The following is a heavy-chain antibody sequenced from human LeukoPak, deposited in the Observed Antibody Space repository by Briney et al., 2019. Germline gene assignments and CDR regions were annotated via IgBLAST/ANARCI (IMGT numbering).Heavy chain of an antibody. CDR3: SKGQELDDGVMDS. V-gene: IGHV3-23*01. CDR2: TRGDGDST. J-gene: IGHJ5*01. D-gene: IGHD1-1*01. Sequence: GGSLRLSCAASGFRFSSNALTWVRQATGKGLEWVSTTRGDGDSTHYADSVKGRFTISRDNSKNTVFLQMNNLSAEDTAIYYCSKGQELDDGVMDSWGRGTLVIVSS. CDR1: GFRFSSNA.